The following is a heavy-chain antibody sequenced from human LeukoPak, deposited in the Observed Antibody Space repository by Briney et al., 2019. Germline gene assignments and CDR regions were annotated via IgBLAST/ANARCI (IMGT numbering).Heavy chain of an antibody. CDR2: IIPIFGTA. V-gene: IGHV1-69*13. D-gene: IGHD2-2*01. J-gene: IGHJ6*04. Sequence: GASVKVSCKASGGTFSSYAISWVRQAPGQGLEWMGGIIPIFGTANYAQKFQGRVTITADESTSTAYMELSSLRSEDTAVYYCARGYCSSTSCPQYYYYGMDVWGKGTTVTVSS. CDR3: ARGYCSSTSCPQYYYYGMDV. CDR1: GGTFSSYA.